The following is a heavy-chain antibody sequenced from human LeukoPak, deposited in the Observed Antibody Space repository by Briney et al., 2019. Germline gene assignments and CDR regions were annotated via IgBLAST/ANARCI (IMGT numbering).Heavy chain of an antibody. CDR1: GFTFSSYA. D-gene: IGHD6-19*01. V-gene: IGHV3-30*14. CDR3: ARGPGIAVAGTIYNWFDP. J-gene: IGHJ5*02. Sequence: TGGSLRLSCAASGFTFSSYAMHWVRQAPGKGLEWVAVISYDGSNKYYADSVKGRFTISRDNSKNTLYLQMNSLRAEDTAVYYCARGPGIAVAGTIYNWFDPWGQGTLVTVSS. CDR2: ISYDGSNK.